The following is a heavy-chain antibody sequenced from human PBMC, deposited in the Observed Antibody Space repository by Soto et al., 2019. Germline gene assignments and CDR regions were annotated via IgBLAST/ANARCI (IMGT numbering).Heavy chain of an antibody. CDR2: IYYSGST. CDR3: AKETYYYDSSGYYYRGAFDI. J-gene: IGHJ3*02. V-gene: IGHV4-30-4*01. CDR1: GGSISSGDYY. D-gene: IGHD3-22*01. Sequence: SETLSLTCTVSGGSISSGDYYWSWIRQPPGKGLEWIGYIYYSGSTYYNPSLKSRVTISVDTSKNQFSLRLSSVTAADTAVYYCAKETYYYDSSGYYYRGAFDIWGQGTMVTVSS.